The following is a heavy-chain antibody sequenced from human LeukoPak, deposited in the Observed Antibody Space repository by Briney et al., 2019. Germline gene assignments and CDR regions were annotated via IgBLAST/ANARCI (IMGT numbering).Heavy chain of an antibody. CDR3: ARDIVYYDSSGYNAFDI. CDR2: INPNSGGT. V-gene: IGHV1-2*02. J-gene: IGHJ3*02. CDR1: GYTFTGYY. Sequence: ASVKVSCKASGYTFTGYYMHWVRQAPGQGLEWMGWINPNSGGTNYAQKFQGRVTMTRDTSISTAYMELSRLRSDDTAVYYCARDIVYYDSSGYNAFDIWGQGTMVTVSS. D-gene: IGHD3-22*01.